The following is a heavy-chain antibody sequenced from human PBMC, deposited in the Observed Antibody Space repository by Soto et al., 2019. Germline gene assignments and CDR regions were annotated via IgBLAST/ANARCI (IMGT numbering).Heavy chain of an antibody. V-gene: IGHV3-74*02. CDR3: SRVGGSTWH. J-gene: IGHJ4*02. CDR1: GFSFSDYY. Sequence: VQLVESGGGLVKPGGSLRLSCAASGFSFSDYYMTWIRQAPGKGLEWVSRINSDGSSTNYADFVKGRFAISRDNAKNTLYLQMNSLRVEDTAVYYCSRVGGSTWHWGQGTLVTVSS. D-gene: IGHD1-26*01. CDR2: INSDGSST.